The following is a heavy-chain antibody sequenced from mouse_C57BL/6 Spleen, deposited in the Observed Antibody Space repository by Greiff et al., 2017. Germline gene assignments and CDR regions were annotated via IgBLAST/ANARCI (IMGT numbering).Heavy chain of an antibody. CDR1: GYTFTSYW. CDR3: ARRYYDYAWFAY. V-gene: IGHV1-50*01. CDR2: IDPSDSYT. J-gene: IGHJ3*01. D-gene: IGHD2-4*01. Sequence: QVQLKQPGAELVKPGASVKLSCKASGYTFTSYWMQWVKQRPGQGLEWIGEIDPSDSYTNYNQKFKGKATLTVDTSSSTAYMQLSSLTSEDSAVYYCARRYYDYAWFAYWGQGTLVTVSA.